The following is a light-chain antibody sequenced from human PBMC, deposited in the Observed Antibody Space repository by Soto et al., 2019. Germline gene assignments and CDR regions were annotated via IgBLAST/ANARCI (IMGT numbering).Light chain of an antibody. Sequence: YPSSLSASVGARVTITCRASQSISSYLNWYQQKPGKAPKLLIYAGSSLQSGVLSRFSGSGSGTDFTLTISSLQPEDFVTYYCQQSYSSPRTFGQGTKVDI. CDR2: AGS. CDR3: QQSYSSPRT. V-gene: IGKV1-39*01. J-gene: IGKJ1*01. CDR1: QSISSY.